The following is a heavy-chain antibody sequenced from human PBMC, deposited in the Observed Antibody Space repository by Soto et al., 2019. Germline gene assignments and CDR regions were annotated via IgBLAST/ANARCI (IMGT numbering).Heavy chain of an antibody. Sequence: PGGSLRLSCAASGFTFSSYSMNWVRQAPGKGLEWVSYISSSSTIYYADSVKGRFTISRDNAKNSLYLQMNSLRDEDTAVYYCARDGPTGNDAFDIWGQGTMVTVSS. V-gene: IGHV3-48*02. J-gene: IGHJ3*02. D-gene: IGHD1-1*01. CDR1: GFTFSSYS. CDR2: ISSSSTI. CDR3: ARDGPTGNDAFDI.